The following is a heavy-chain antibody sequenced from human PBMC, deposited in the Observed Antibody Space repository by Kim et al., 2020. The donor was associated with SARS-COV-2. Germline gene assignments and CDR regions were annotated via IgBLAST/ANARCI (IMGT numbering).Heavy chain of an antibody. J-gene: IGHJ6*02. CDR2: IWYDGSNK. CDR3: ARDLVNYDSSRYYYYYGMDV. CDR1: GFTFSSYG. D-gene: IGHD3-22*01. Sequence: GGSLRLSCAASGFTFSSYGMHWVRQAPGKGLEWVAVIWYDGSNKYYADSVKGRFTISRDNSKNTLYLQMNSLGAEDTAVYYCARDLVNYDSSRYYYYYGMDVWGQGTTVTVSS. V-gene: IGHV3-33*01.